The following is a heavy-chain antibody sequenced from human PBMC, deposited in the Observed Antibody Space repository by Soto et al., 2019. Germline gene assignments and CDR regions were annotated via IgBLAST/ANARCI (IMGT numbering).Heavy chain of an antibody. D-gene: IGHD6-13*01. V-gene: IGHV4-34*01. CDR3: ARRRQQLATNYYYYYYGMDV. J-gene: IGHJ6*02. Sequence: ASETLSLTCPVYGGSFSGFYWSWIRQPPGKGLEWIGEINHSGSTNYNPSLKSRVTISVDTSKNQFSLKLSSVTAADTAVYYCARRRQQLATNYYYYYYGMDVWGQGTTVTVSS. CDR1: GGSFSGFY. CDR2: INHSGST.